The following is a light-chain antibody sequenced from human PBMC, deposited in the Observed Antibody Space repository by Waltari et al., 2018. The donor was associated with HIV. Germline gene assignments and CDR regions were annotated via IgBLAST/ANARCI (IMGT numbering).Light chain of an antibody. CDR2: KDS. Sequence: SYELTQPPSLSVSPGQTPRITCSGDAFSMQYVYWYQQKPGQAPVLVIYKDSGRSSGIPERFSGSSSGRKVTLTIRGAQAEDEAAYFCQSTDRSGSYIIFGGGTKLTVL. J-gene: IGLJ2*01. V-gene: IGLV3-25*03. CDR3: QSTDRSGSYII. CDR1: AFSMQY.